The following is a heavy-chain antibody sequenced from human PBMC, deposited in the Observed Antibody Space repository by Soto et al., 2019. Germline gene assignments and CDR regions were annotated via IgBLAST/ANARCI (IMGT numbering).Heavy chain of an antibody. V-gene: IGHV3-23*01. Sequence: GGSLRLSCAASGFTFSSYAMSWVRQAPGKGLEWVSAISGSGGSTYYADSVKGRLTISRDNSKNTLYLQMNSLRAEDTAVYYCAKDGPRGSSSGYFDYWGQGTLVTVSS. CDR1: GFTFSSYA. CDR3: AKDGPRGSSSGYFDY. J-gene: IGHJ4*02. D-gene: IGHD6-6*01. CDR2: ISGSGGST.